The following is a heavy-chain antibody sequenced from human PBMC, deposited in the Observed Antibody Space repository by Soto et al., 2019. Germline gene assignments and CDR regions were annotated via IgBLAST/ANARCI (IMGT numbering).Heavy chain of an antibody. CDR1: GYTFTSYA. CDR2: INAGNGNT. Sequence: GASVKVSCKASGYTFTSYAMHWVRQAPGQRLEWMGWINAGNGNTKYSQKFQGRVTITRDTSASTAYMELSSLRSEDTAVYYCARDLATPGIAVAGRVRTFDIWGQGTMVTVSS. J-gene: IGHJ3*02. CDR3: ARDLATPGIAVAGRVRTFDI. V-gene: IGHV1-3*01. D-gene: IGHD6-19*01.